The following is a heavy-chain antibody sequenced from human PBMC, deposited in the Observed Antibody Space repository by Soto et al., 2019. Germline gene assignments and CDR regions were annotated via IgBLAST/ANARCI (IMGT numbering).Heavy chain of an antibody. CDR1: GFTFSNAW. D-gene: IGHD3-22*01. Sequence: VQLVDSGGDLVKPGGSLRLSCAASGFTFSNAWMNWVRQAPGKGLEWVGRIQSKAGGGATEFAAPVKGRFAISRDDSKTTLYLQMNGLKFEDTAVYYCTTVSSGKFDYWGQGTLVTVSS. CDR3: TTVSSGKFDY. J-gene: IGHJ4*02. CDR2: IQSKAGGGAT. V-gene: IGHV3-15*07.